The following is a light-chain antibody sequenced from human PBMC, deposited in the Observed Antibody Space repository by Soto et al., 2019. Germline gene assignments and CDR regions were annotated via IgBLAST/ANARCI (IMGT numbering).Light chain of an antibody. V-gene: IGKV1-16*01. J-gene: IGKJ1*01. CDR2: AAS. CDR3: QQYNSYSET. CDR1: QGIRND. Sequence: DIQMTQSPSSLSTSVRDRVTITCRASQGIRNDLDWFQQKPGKAPKLLIYAASNLQSGVPARFSGSGSGTDFTLTISSLQPDDFATYYCQQYNSYSETFGQGTKVDIK.